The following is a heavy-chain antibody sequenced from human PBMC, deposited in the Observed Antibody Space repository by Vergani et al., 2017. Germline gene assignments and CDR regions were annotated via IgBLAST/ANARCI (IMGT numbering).Heavy chain of an antibody. CDR1: GGSISAGYYF. CDR2: ISASGNA. V-gene: IGHV4-61*02. J-gene: IGHJ3*01. CDR3: ARRSGGYYSGGKVHPLRTAFDV. Sequence: QVQLQASGPGLVKPSQTLSLTCTMSGGSISAGYYFWSWSRQPAGKGLEWLGHISASGNASHSPSLKTRVSLSVDTSKYKFSLTVTSVTAADTAIYFCARRSGGYYSGGKVHPLRTAFDVWGHGTVVTVSS. D-gene: IGHD2-15*01.